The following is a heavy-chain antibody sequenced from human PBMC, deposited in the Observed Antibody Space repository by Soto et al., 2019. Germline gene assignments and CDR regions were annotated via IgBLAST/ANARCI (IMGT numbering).Heavy chain of an antibody. CDR1: GFPLTTTGVG. V-gene: IGHV2-5*01. J-gene: IGHJ4*02. Sequence: QIALQESGPTVVKPTQTLTLTCTFSGFPLTTTGVGVGWIRHAPGKALEWLAMVYWNDERRYSPSLKSRLTITKYTSKNQVVLTMTYMDPVDTATYFCAHYDSSGYFSHFDSWGQGTLVTVSS. D-gene: IGHD3-22*01. CDR2: VYWNDER. CDR3: AHYDSSGYFSHFDS.